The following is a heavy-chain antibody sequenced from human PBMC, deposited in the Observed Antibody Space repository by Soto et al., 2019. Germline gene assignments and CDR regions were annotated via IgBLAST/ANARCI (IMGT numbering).Heavy chain of an antibody. CDR3: VREERIAAPQLDY. J-gene: IGHJ4*02. Sequence: SETLSLTCTVSGGSINSSDYHWSWTRQSPAKGLEWIGYIHNSGTSFYNPSLRGRVTVTLDTSSSQFSLTLASVTAADTAVYYCVREERIAAPQLDYWGQGIPVTVSS. CDR1: GGSINSSDYH. V-gene: IGHV4-30-4*01. CDR2: IHNSGTS. D-gene: IGHD6-6*01.